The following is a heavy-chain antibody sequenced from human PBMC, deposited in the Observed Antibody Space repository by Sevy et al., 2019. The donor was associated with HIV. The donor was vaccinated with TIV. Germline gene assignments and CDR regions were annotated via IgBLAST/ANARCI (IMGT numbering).Heavy chain of an antibody. Sequence: ASVKVSCKASGGTFSSYAISWVRQAPGQGLEWMGGIIPIFGTANYEQKFQGRVTITADESTSTAYMELSSLRSEDTAVYYCARGIVVVVAANYYYYGMDVWGQGTTVTVSS. CDR2: IIPIFGTA. V-gene: IGHV1-69*13. CDR3: ARGIVVVVAANYYYYGMDV. D-gene: IGHD2-15*01. J-gene: IGHJ6*02. CDR1: GGTFSSYA.